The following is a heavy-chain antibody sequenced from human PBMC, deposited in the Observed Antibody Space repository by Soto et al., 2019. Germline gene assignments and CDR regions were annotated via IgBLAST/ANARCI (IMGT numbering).Heavy chain of an antibody. CDR3: AKAGNSGYDEDWFDP. V-gene: IGHV3-23*01. J-gene: IGHJ5*02. D-gene: IGHD5-12*01. Sequence: GGSLRLSCAASGFTFSSYAMSWVRQAPGKGLEWVSAISGSGGSTYYADSVKGRFTISRDNSKNTLYLQMNSLRAEDTAVYYCAKAGNSGYDEDWFDPWGQGTLVTVSS. CDR2: ISGSGGST. CDR1: GFTFSSYA.